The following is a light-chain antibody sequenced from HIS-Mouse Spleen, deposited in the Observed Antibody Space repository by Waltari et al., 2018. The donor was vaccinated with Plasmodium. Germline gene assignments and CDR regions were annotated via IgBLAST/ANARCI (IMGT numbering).Light chain of an antibody. J-gene: IGLJ3*02. V-gene: IGLV5-45*03. CDR3: MIWHSSAWV. Sequence: QAVLTQPSSLSASPGASASLTCTLRSGINVGTYRIYWYQPKPGSPPQYLLRYKSDSDKQHGSGVPSRFSGSKDASANAGILLISGLQSEDEADYYCMIWHSSAWVFGGGTKLTVL. CDR1: SGINVGTYR. CDR2: YKSDSDK.